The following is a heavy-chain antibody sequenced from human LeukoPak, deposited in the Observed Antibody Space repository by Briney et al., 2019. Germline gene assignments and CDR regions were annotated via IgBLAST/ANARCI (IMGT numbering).Heavy chain of an antibody. D-gene: IGHD6-19*01. V-gene: IGHV3-53*01. J-gene: IGHJ5*02. Sequence: GGSLRLSCAASGVTVSRNFMSCVRQAPGKGLQWVAIMYAGGTTDYSDSVRGRFHISRDSSNNTLSLQISSLRAEDTAVYYCARGSGSGWPLDRWGQGALVTVSS. CDR1: GVTVSRNF. CDR2: MYAGGTT. CDR3: ARGSGSGWPLDR.